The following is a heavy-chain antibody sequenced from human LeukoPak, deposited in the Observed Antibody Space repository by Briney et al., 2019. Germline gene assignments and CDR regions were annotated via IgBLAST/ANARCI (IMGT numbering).Heavy chain of an antibody. CDR2: ISSSNSYI. D-gene: IGHD4-17*01. J-gene: IGHJ4*02. Sequence: GGSLRLSCAGSGFSFRSYSMNWVRQAPGKGLQWVSSISSSNSYISYEDSVKGRFTISRDDSKNTLYLQMNSLKTEDTAVYYCTTDATVTTDYWGQGTLVTVSS. CDR3: TTDATVTTDY. V-gene: IGHV3-21*03. CDR1: GFSFRSYS.